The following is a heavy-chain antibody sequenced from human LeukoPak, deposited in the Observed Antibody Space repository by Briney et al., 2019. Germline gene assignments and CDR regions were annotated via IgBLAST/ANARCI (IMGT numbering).Heavy chain of an antibody. CDR2: IGTTGTTK. CDR3: ARGGRQMVSPSDY. V-gene: IGHV3-48*04. Sequence: PGGSLRLSCVASGFTFSSYSMNWVRQAPGKGLEWISYIGTTGTTKFFADSVKGRFTISRDNAKNSLFLQMNSLRAEDTAVYYCARGGRQMVSPSDYWGQGTLVTVSS. J-gene: IGHJ4*02. D-gene: IGHD5/OR15-5a*01. CDR1: GFTFSSYS.